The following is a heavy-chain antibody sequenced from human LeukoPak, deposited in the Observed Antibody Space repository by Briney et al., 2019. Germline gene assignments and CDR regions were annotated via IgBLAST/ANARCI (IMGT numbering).Heavy chain of an antibody. CDR2: ISGSGYNT. D-gene: IGHD2-2*01. J-gene: IGHJ4*02. V-gene: IGHV3-23*01. Sequence: PGGSLRLSCAASGFTFSSYWMSWVRQAPGKGLEWVSSISGSGYNTYYANSVKGRFSISRDNSKNTLDLQMNSLRAEDTAVYYCAKDYIGYDQDFDYWGQGTLVTVSS. CDR3: AKDYIGYDQDFDY. CDR1: GFTFSSYW.